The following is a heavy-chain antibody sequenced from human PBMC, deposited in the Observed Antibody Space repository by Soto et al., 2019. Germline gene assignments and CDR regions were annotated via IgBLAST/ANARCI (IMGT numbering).Heavy chain of an antibody. CDR1: GGSVSSGSYY. CDR2: IYYSGST. D-gene: IGHD2-15*01. CDR3: ARGKDIVVVVAATTPWFDP. V-gene: IGHV4-61*01. J-gene: IGHJ5*02. Sequence: SETLSLTCTVSGGSVSSGSYYWSWIRQPPGKGLEWIGYIYYSGSTNYNPSLKSRVTISVDTSKNQFSLKLSSVTAADTAVYYCARGKDIVVVVAATTPWFDPWGQGTLVTVSS.